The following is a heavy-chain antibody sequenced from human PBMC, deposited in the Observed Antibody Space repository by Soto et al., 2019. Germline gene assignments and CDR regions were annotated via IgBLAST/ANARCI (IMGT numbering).Heavy chain of an antibody. Sequence: PSETLSLTCTVSGGCISSYYWSWIRQPPGKGLEWIGEINHSGSTNYNPSLKSRVTISVDTSKNQFSLKLSSVTAADTAVYYCARAWYSSGWYSYTPPPRGFDPWGQGTLVTVSS. CDR2: INHSGST. V-gene: IGHV4-34*01. D-gene: IGHD6-19*01. CDR3: ARAWYSSGWYSYTPPPRGFDP. J-gene: IGHJ5*02. CDR1: GGCISSYY.